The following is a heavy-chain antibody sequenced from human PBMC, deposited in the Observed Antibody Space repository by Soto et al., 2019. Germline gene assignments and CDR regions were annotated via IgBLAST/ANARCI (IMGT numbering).Heavy chain of an antibody. V-gene: IGHV4-59*12. D-gene: IGHD4-17*01. Sequence: NPSETLSLTCTVSGGSISSYYWSWIRQPPGKGLEWIGYIYYSGSTNYNPSLKSRVTISVDRSKNQFSLKLSSVTAADTAVYYCASGLVTTLHYWGQGTLVTVSS. CDR1: GGSISSYY. J-gene: IGHJ4*02. CDR2: IYYSGST. CDR3: ASGLVTTLHY.